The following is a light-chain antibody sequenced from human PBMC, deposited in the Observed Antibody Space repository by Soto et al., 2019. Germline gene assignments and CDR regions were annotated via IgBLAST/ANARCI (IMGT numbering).Light chain of an antibody. Sequence: QSALTQPRSVSGSPGQSVTISCTGTSSDVGGYNYVSWYQQHPGKAPKIMIYDVSKRPSGVPDRFSGSKSGNTASLTISGLQAEDEADYYCCSYECRVFGTGTKVTVL. V-gene: IGLV2-11*01. CDR2: DVS. CDR3: CSYECRV. J-gene: IGLJ1*01. CDR1: SSDVGGYNY.